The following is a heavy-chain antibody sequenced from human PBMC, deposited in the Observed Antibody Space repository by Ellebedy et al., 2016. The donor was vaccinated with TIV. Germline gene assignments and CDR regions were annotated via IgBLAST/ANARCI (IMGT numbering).Heavy chain of an antibody. CDR1: GFTFSSYG. Sequence: GESLKISCAASGFTFSSYGMHWVRQAPGKGLEWVAVIWYDGSNKYYADSVKGRFTISRDNSKNTLYLQMNSLRAEDTAVYYCARVGGDGYNWGMDVWGQGTTVTVSS. CDR3: ARVGGDGYNWGMDV. D-gene: IGHD5-24*01. V-gene: IGHV3-33*01. J-gene: IGHJ6*02. CDR2: IWYDGSNK.